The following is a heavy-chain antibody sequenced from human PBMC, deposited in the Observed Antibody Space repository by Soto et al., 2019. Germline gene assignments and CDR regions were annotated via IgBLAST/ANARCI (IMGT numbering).Heavy chain of an antibody. CDR3: ARDRRAYSSSWYFDY. CDR2: INAGNGNT. V-gene: IGHV1-3*01. Sequence: ASVKVSCKASGYTFTSYAMHWVRQAPGQRLEWMGWINAGNGNTKYSQKFQGRVTITRDTSASTAYMELSSLRSEDTAVYYCARDRRAYSSSWYFDYWGQGTLVTVSS. J-gene: IGHJ4*02. CDR1: GYTFTSYA. D-gene: IGHD6-13*01.